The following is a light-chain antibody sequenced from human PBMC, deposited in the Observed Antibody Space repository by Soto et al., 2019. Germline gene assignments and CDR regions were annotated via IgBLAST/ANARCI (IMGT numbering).Light chain of an antibody. V-gene: IGLV4-69*01. CDR3: QTWGTGIYWV. J-gene: IGLJ3*02. Sequence: QPVLTQSPSAYASLGASVKLTCTLSSGHSSYAIAWHQQQPEKGPRYLMKLNSDGSHSKGDGIPDRFSGSSSGAERYLTISSLQSEDEADYYCQTWGTGIYWVFGGGTKLTVL. CDR1: SGHSSYA. CDR2: LNSDGSH.